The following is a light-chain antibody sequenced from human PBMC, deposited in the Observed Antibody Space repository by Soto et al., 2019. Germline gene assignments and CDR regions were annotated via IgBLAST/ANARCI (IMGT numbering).Light chain of an antibody. J-gene: IGKJ1*01. CDR2: DAS. Sequence: EIVLTQSPATLSLSPGERAALSCSASQIVSSYLSWYQQKPGQAPRLLIYDASNRATGIPARFSGSGSGTDFTLTISSLEPEDFAVYYCQQRSNWPWTFGQGTKVDIK. CDR1: QIVSSY. CDR3: QQRSNWPWT. V-gene: IGKV3-11*01.